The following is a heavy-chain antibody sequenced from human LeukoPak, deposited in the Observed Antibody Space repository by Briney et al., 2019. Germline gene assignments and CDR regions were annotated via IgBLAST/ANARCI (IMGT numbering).Heavy chain of an antibody. CDR2: MYYSGST. Sequence: SETLSLTCTVSGGSISSSNYYWGWIRQPPGKGLEWIGSMYYSGSTYYNPSPKSRVTISEDTSKNQFSLKVSSVTAADTAVYYCARHPPNGGSPPLAPFRNWFHPWGQGTLVTVSS. CDR1: GGSISSSNYY. CDR3: ARHPPNGGSPPLAPFRNWFHP. J-gene: IGHJ5*02. V-gene: IGHV4-39*01. D-gene: IGHD4-23*01.